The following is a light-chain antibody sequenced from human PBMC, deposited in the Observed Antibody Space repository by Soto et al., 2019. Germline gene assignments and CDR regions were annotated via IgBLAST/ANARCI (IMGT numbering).Light chain of an antibody. CDR3: SLYTSDNTYV. Sequence: QSALTQPPSVSGSPGQSVTISCTETSIDFVSYNRVSWYQQSPGSAPKLLIYEVRNRPSGVPDRFSGSKSGNTASLTISGLQTADEANYFCSLYTSDNTYVFGAGTKVTVL. J-gene: IGLJ1*01. CDR2: EVR. V-gene: IGLV2-18*01. CDR1: SIDFVSYNR.